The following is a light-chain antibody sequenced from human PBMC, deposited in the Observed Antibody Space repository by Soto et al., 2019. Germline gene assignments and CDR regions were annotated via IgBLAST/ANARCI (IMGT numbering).Light chain of an antibody. J-gene: IGKJ1*01. CDR3: QQSYSIPLS. V-gene: IGKV1-39*01. CDR2: VAS. CDR1: QNITNY. Sequence: DIQMTQSPSSLSASLGDRVTITCRASQNITNYLNWYQQKPGKAPNLLIYVASRLQSGVPSRFSGSGSGTDFTLTISSLQPADFATYHCQQSYSIPLSFGQGTKVDIK.